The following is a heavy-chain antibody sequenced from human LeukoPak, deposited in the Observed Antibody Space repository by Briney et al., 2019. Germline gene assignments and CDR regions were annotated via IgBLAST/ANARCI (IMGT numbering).Heavy chain of an antibody. D-gene: IGHD5-18*01. CDR1: GYTFSSYY. CDR2: VNPSGVST. V-gene: IGHV1-46*01. J-gene: IGHJ4*02. Sequence: VASVKVSCKASGYTFSSYYMHWVRQAPGQGLEWMGIVNPSGVSTSYAQKFQGRVTMTRDTSTSTVYMELSSLRSEDTAVYYCARRGYTYGYPDYWGQGTLVTVSS. CDR3: ARRGYTYGYPDY.